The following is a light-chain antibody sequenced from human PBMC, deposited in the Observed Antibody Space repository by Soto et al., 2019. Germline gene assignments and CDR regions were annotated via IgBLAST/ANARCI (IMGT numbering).Light chain of an antibody. CDR3: QRYCSFPFT. V-gene: IGKV1-5*03. J-gene: IGKJ4*01. Sequence: DIQMTQSPSTLSASVGDRVAITCRASRNFNNMLAWYQQKPWKAPKLLIYKAPSLVSVVPSRFSGSGPGTEVTFSIGSLQSDDFASYLCQRYCSFPFTFGGGTKVVIK. CDR1: RNFNNM. CDR2: KAP.